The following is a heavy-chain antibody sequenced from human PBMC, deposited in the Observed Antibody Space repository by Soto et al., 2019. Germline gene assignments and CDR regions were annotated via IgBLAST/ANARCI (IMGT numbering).Heavy chain of an antibody. V-gene: IGHV1-18*01. CDR1: GYTFTTYG. Sequence: QVQLVQSGAEVKKPGASVTVSCKASGYTFTTYGVSWVRQAPGQGLEWLGWINGYNGNAKYAENLQGRVTMTTDPSTSTAYMELRSLRSDDTAVYYCAMMGDVPYYYYGMDVWGQGTTVTVSS. CDR3: AMMGDVPYYYYGMDV. CDR2: INGYNGNA. D-gene: IGHD3-16*01. J-gene: IGHJ6*02.